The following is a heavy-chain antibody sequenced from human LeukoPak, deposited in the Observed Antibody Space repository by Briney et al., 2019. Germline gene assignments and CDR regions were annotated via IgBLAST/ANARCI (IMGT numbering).Heavy chain of an antibody. D-gene: IGHD2-2*01. J-gene: IGHJ3*02. CDR1: GGSISSYY. CDR2: IYYSGST. V-gene: IGHV4-59*08. CDR3: ARRDIVVVPAALDAFDI. Sequence: PSETLSLTCTVSGGSISSYYWSCIRQPPGKGLEWIGYIYYSGSTNYNPSLKSRVTISVDTSKNQFSLKLSSVTAADTAVYYCARRDIVVVPAALDAFDIWGQGTMVTVSS.